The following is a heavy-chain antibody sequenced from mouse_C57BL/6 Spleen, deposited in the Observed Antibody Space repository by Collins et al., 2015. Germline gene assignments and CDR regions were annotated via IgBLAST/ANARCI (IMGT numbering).Heavy chain of an antibody. J-gene: IGHJ4*01. CDR2: ISYDGSN. Sequence: DVQLQESGPGLVKPSQSLSLTCSVTGYSITSGYYWNWIRQFPGNKLEWMGYISYDGSNNYNPSLKNRISITRDTSKNQFFLKLNSVTTEDTATYYCASRGNYFYAMDYWGQGTSVTVSS. CDR3: ASRGNYFYAMDY. V-gene: IGHV3-6*01. CDR1: GYSITSGYY. D-gene: IGHD2-1*01.